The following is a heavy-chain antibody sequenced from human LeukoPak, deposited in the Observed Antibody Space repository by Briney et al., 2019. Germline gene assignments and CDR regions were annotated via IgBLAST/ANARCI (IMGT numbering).Heavy chain of an antibody. D-gene: IGHD2-2*01. Sequence: SQTLSLTCAISGNSVSSNSVTWNWIRQSPSRGLEWLGRTYYRSTWYNDYAVPVRGRITVNPDTSKNQFSLHLNSVTPEDTAVYYCARRLTQYDCFDPWGQGILVTVSS. V-gene: IGHV6-1*01. CDR2: TYYRSTWYN. J-gene: IGHJ5*02. CDR1: GNSVSSNSVT. CDR3: ARRLTQYDCFDP.